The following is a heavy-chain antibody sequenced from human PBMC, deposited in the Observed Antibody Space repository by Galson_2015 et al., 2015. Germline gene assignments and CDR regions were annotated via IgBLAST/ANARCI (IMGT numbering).Heavy chain of an antibody. D-gene: IGHD1-26*01. CDR2: IRNKARSYAT. CDR3: TSSWSWHSHY. V-gene: IGHV3-73*01. CDR1: GFTFSDSV. Sequence: SLRLSCAASGFTFSDSVMHWFRQASGKGLEWVAGIRNKARSYATVYAASVRGRFTISIDDSKNTPYLQMNSLKTEDTAVYYCTSSWSWHSHYWGQGTLVTVSS. J-gene: IGHJ4*02.